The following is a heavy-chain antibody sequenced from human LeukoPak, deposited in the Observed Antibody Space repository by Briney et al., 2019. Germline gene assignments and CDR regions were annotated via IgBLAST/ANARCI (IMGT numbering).Heavy chain of an antibody. J-gene: IGHJ2*01. V-gene: IGHV1-69*05. Sequence: SVKVSCKAPGGTFSSYAISWVRQAPGQGLEWMGGIIPIFGTANYAQKFQGRVTITTDESTSTAYMELSSLRSEDTAVYYCARARTAMALRWYFDLWGRGTLVTVSS. CDR1: GGTFSSYA. CDR3: ARARTAMALRWYFDL. CDR2: IIPIFGTA. D-gene: IGHD5-18*01.